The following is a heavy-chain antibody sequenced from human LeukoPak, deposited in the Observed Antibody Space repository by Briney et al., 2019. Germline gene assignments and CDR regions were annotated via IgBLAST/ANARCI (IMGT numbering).Heavy chain of an antibody. V-gene: IGHV4-4*02. D-gene: IGHD6-13*01. CDR1: GASISSGDW. J-gene: IGHJ5*02. Sequence: PSGTLSLTCAVSGASISSGDWWSWVRQPPGKGLEWIGEIRHSGTSIYNPSLTSRVTISADKSKNQFSLKVTSVTAADTAVYYCASLMGSGSWYSWFDPWGQGTLVTVSS. CDR3: ASLMGSGSWYSWFDP. CDR2: IRHSGTS.